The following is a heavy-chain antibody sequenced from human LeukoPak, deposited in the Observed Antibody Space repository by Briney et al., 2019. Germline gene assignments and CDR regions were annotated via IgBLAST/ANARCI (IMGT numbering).Heavy chain of an antibody. V-gene: IGHV1-69*13. J-gene: IGHJ5*02. CDR1: GYTFTSYY. D-gene: IGHD6-19*01. Sequence: AASVKVSCKASGYTFTSYYMHWVRQAPGQGLEWMGGIIPIFGTANYAQKFQGRVTITADESTSTAYMELSSLRSEDTAVYYCVRDGDSSGWYNWFDPWGQGTLVTVSS. CDR3: VRDGDSSGWYNWFDP. CDR2: IIPIFGTA.